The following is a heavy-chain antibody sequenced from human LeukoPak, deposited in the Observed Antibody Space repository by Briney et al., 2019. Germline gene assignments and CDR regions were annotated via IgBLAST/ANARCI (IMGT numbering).Heavy chain of an antibody. J-gene: IGHJ5*02. CDR1: GFTFSSHW. V-gene: IGHV3-7*05. D-gene: IGHD5-18*01. Sequence: GGSLRLSCAASGFTFSSHWVAWLRQAPEKGLEWVANIKQDGSEIYYVDSVKGRFTISRDNSKNRLYLQMNSLRAEDTAVYYCANHLDVDTSMGRFDPWGQGTLVTVSS. CDR2: IKQDGSEI. CDR3: ANHLDVDTSMGRFDP.